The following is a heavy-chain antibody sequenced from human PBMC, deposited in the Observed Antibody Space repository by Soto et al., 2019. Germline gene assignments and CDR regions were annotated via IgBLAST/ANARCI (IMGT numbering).Heavy chain of an antibody. V-gene: IGHV1-18*01. D-gene: IGHD3-10*01. CDR3: EREYAYGTGPWD. CDR1: GYTFTSYG. Sequence: QVQLVQSGAEVKKPGASVKVSCKASGYTFTSYGISWVRQAPGQGLEWMGWISAYNGNTNYAQKLQGRVTMTTDTSTGTAYMEARSLRADGTAVYCCEREYAYGTGPWDWGQGTLVTVSS. CDR2: ISAYNGNT. J-gene: IGHJ4*02.